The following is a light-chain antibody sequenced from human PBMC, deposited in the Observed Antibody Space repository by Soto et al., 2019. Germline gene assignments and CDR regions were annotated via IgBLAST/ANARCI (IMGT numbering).Light chain of an antibody. Sequence: DVQMTQSPSSLSASVGYRVTMTCLSSQSISNYLNWYQQNPGKPPRVLIYGATNVQSGVPSRFSGSGSGTDFTLTISNLRPEDFATYYCHQTYSPPLTFGQGTRLEIK. V-gene: IGKV1-39*01. CDR1: QSISNY. CDR3: HQTYSPPLT. CDR2: GAT. J-gene: IGKJ5*01.